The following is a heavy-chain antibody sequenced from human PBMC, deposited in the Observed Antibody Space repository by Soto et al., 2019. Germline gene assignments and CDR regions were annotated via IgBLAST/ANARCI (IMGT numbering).Heavy chain of an antibody. Sequence: GASVKVSCKASGYTFTGYYMHWVRQAPGQGLEWMGWINPNSGGTNYAQKFQGWVTMTRDTSISTAYMELSRLRSDDTAVYYCARSPARVVAATQPFDYWGQGTLVTVSS. CDR2: INPNSGGT. CDR1: GYTFTGYY. D-gene: IGHD2-15*01. CDR3: ARSPARVVAATQPFDY. V-gene: IGHV1-2*04. J-gene: IGHJ4*02.